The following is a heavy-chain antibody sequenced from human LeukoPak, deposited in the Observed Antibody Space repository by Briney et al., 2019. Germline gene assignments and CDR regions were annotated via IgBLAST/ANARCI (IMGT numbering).Heavy chain of an antibody. CDR2: INPNSGGT. V-gene: IGHV1-2*02. CDR1: GYTFTGYY. Sequence: ASVKVSCKASGYTFTGYYIHWVRQAPGQGLEWMGWINPNSGGTNYAQTFQGRVTMTRDTSISTAYMELSRLRSDDTAVYYCVSWAGYCSSTSCHPLNWFDPWGQGTLVTVSS. CDR3: VSWAGYCSSTSCHPLNWFDP. D-gene: IGHD2-2*03. J-gene: IGHJ5*02.